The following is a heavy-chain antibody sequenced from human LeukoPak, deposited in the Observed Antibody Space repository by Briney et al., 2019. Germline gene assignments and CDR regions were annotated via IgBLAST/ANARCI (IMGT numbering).Heavy chain of an antibody. V-gene: IGHV3-30*18. J-gene: IGHJ3*02. CDR3: AKVAGHYDSWGAFDI. CDR1: GFAFSVSG. D-gene: IGHD3-16*01. CDR2: ISYDGSNK. Sequence: GRSLRLSCAASGFAFSVSGMHWVRQAQGKGLEWVAHISYDGSNKYYVDSVKGRFTISRDNSKKTLYLEMNSLRAEDTAVYYCAKVAGHYDSWGAFDIWGQGTMVTVSS.